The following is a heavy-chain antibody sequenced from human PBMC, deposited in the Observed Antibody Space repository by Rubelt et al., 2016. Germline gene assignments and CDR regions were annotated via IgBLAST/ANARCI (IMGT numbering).Heavy chain of an antibody. CDR3: ALHYYPLK. D-gene: IGHD3-10*01. Sequence: VQLVESGGGVVQPGRSLRLACAAYGFTVSSNYMTWVRQAQGKGLEWVTVIYSGGETYYEDSGKGRFTIPRDKSKNTLYLQMSSLRAEYTAVYYCALHYYPLKWGQGTLVTVSS. V-gene: IGHV3-66*01. J-gene: IGHJ4*02. CDR2: IYSGGET. CDR1: GFTVSSNY.